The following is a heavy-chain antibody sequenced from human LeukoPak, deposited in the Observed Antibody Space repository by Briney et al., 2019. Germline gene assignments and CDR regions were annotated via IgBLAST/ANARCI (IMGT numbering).Heavy chain of an antibody. CDR1: GYTFTNHY. V-gene: IGHV1-2*02. CDR3: ARTGDSLWNYLDY. D-gene: IGHD2-21*02. Sequence: ASVQVSCKASGYTFTNHYIHWVRQAPGQGLEWMGWINPNGGGTNYAQKFQGRVTITRDTSISTVYMEPSGLRSDDTAVYSCARTGDSLWNYLDYWGQGTLVTVSS. J-gene: IGHJ4*02. CDR2: INPNGGGT.